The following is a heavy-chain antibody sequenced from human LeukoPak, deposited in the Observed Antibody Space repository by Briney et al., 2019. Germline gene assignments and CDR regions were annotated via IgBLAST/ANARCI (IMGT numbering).Heavy chain of an antibody. V-gene: IGHV3-30*04. J-gene: IGHJ6*03. D-gene: IGHD6-19*01. Sequence: PGRSLRLSCAASGFTFSSYAMHWVRKAPGQGLEWVAVISYDGSNKYYADSVKGRFTISRDNSKNTLYLQMNSLRAEDTAMYYCAKGSKAVLFTRDHYMDVWGKGTTVTISS. CDR1: GFTFSSYA. CDR3: AKGSKAVLFTRDHYMDV. CDR2: ISYDGSNK.